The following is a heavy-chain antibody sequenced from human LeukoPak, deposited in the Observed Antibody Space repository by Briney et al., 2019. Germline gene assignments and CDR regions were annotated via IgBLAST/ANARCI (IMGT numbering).Heavy chain of an antibody. J-gene: IGHJ4*02. D-gene: IGHD3-22*01. CDR2: ISGSGGST. CDR3: AKVGSLEMIVVVRRGYYFDY. Sequence: PGGSLRLSCAASGFTFSSYGMSWVRQAPGKGLEWVSAISGSGGSTYYADSVKGRFTISRDNSKNTLYLQMNSLRAEDTAVYYCAKVGSLEMIVVVRRGYYFDYWGQGTLVTVSS. CDR1: GFTFSSYG. V-gene: IGHV3-23*01.